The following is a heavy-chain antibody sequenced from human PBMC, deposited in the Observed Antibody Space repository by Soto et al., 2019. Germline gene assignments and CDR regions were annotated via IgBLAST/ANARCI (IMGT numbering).Heavy chain of an antibody. J-gene: IGHJ5*02. V-gene: IGHV1-69*13. CDR2: IIPIFGTA. CDR3: ARDGIQLWFNWFDP. CDR1: GGTFSSYA. D-gene: IGHD5-18*01. Sequence: EASVKVSCKASGGTFSSYAISWVRQAPGQGLEWMGGIIPIFGTANYAQKFQGRVTITADESTSTAYMELSSLRSEDTAVYYCARDGIQLWFNWFDPWGQGTLVTVSS.